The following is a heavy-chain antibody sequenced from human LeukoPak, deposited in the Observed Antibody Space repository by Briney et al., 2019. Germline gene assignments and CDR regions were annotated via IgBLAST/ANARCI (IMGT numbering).Heavy chain of an antibody. D-gene: IGHD4-17*01. CDR3: ARGGRYGDYGIDY. CDR2: INHSGST. V-gene: IGHV4-34*01. CDR1: GGSFSGYY. J-gene: IGHJ4*02. Sequence: PSETLSLTCAVYGGSFSGYYWSWIRQPPGKGLEWIGEINHSGSTNYNPSLKSRVTISVDTSNNQFSLKLSSVTAADTAVYYCARGGRYGDYGIDYWGQGTLVTVSS.